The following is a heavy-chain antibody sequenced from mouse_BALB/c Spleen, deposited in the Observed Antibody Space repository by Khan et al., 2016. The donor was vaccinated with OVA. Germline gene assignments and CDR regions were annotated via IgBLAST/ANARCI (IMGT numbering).Heavy chain of an antibody. Sequence: VQLQQSGAELAKPGASVKMSCKASGYTFINYWILWVKQRPGQGLEWIGYINPSTGYTEYNQNFKDKATLTADKSSSTAYMQLSSLTSEDSAVYYCARRGIRGDFDYWGQGTTLTVSS. CDR1: GYTFINYW. CDR2: INPSTGYT. J-gene: IGHJ2*01. D-gene: IGHD1-1*01. CDR3: ARRGIRGDFDY. V-gene: IGHV1-7*01.